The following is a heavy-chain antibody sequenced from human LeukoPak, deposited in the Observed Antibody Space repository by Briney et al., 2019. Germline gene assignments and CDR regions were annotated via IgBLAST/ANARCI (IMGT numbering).Heavy chain of an antibody. J-gene: IGHJ5*01. CDR2: ISSSGART. CDR1: GFTFSCFA. D-gene: IGHD3-22*01. V-gene: IGHV3-23*01. CDR3: AKDYSNDNGSSGGNWFDS. Sequence: GESLRLSCAASGFTFSCFAMSWVRQAPGKGLEWVSGISSSGARTYYADSVKGRFTISRDNAKKTLYLQMNSLRAEDKAAYYCAKDYSNDNGSSGGNWFDSWGQGTLVTVSS.